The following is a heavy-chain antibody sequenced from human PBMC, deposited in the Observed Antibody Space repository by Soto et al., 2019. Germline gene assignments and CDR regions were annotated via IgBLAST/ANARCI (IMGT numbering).Heavy chain of an antibody. D-gene: IGHD3-22*01. CDR1: GGTFSSYA. Sequence: GASVKVSCKASGGTFSSYAISWVRQAPGQGLEWMGGVIPIFGTANYAQKFQGRVTITADESTSTAYMELSSLRSEDTAVYYCARDMAMERRYYDSRGAFDIWGQGTMVTVSS. CDR3: ARDMAMERRYYDSRGAFDI. J-gene: IGHJ3*02. V-gene: IGHV1-69*13. CDR2: VIPIFGTA.